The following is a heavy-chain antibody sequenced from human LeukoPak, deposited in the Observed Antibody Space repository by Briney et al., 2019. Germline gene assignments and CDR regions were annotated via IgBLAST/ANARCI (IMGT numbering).Heavy chain of an antibody. V-gene: IGHV3-74*01. J-gene: IGHJ4*02. CDR1: GFTFSRYW. CDR3: AGPHINSRFYS. Sequence: GGSLRLSCAASGFTFSRYWMCWVRQAPGKGLGWVSRINGVGRSTDYAESVKGRFTISRENATSTLFLHMNSVRPDDTAVYYCAGPHINSRFYSWGQRALVTASS. CDR2: INGVGRST. D-gene: IGHD6-13*01.